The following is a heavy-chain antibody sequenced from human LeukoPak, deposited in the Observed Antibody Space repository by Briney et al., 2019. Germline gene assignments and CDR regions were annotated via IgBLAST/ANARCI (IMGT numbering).Heavy chain of an antibody. CDR1: GFTFSSYG. Sequence: GGSLRLSYAASGFTFSSYGMHWVRQAPGKGLEWVAVIWYDGSNKYYADSVKGRFTISRDDSKNTLYLQMNSLRAEDTAVYYCARTYSSGWYGPVARQRDAFDIWGQGTMVTVSS. V-gene: IGHV3-33*01. D-gene: IGHD6-19*01. J-gene: IGHJ3*02. CDR3: ARTYSSGWYGPVARQRDAFDI. CDR2: IWYDGSNK.